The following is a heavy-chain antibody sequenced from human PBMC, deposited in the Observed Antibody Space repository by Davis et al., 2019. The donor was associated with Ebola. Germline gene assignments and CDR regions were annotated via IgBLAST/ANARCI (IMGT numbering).Heavy chain of an antibody. CDR2: ISYDGSNK. CDR1: GFTFSSYG. Sequence: GESLKISCAASGFTFSSYGMHWVRQAPGKGLEWVAVISYDGSNKYYADSVKGRFTISRDNSKNTLYLQMNSLRAEDTAVYYCARDGRNYDGGFDYWGQGTLVTVSS. J-gene: IGHJ4*02. CDR3: ARDGRNYDGGFDY. D-gene: IGHD4-11*01. V-gene: IGHV3-30*03.